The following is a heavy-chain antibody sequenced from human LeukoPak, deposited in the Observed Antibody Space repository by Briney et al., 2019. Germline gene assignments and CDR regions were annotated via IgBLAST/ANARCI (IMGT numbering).Heavy chain of an antibody. CDR2: ITYDGSNK. V-gene: IGHV3-30*18. CDR1: GFTFSSYG. D-gene: IGHD3-16*01. J-gene: IGHJ3*02. CDR3: AKWGGDI. Sequence: GRSLRLSCAASGFTFSSYGMYWVRQTPGKGLEWVAVITYDGSNKYYADSVKGRFTISRDNSKNTLYLQMNSLRTEDTAVYYCAKWGGDIWGQGTMVTVSS.